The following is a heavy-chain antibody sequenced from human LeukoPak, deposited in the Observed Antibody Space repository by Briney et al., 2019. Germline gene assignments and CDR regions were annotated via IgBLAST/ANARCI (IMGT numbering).Heavy chain of an antibody. CDR2: INHSGNT. Sequence: PSETLSLTCAVSGGSFSDDYWTWIRQPPGKGLEWIGDINHSGNTNYNPSLKSRVTISLHTSKNQFSLKLGSVTAADTAVYYCARGKVWYGELEDAYYFDSWGQGTLVTVSS. V-gene: IGHV4-34*01. CDR1: GGSFSDDY. CDR3: ARGKVWYGELEDAYYFDS. D-gene: IGHD3-10*01. J-gene: IGHJ4*02.